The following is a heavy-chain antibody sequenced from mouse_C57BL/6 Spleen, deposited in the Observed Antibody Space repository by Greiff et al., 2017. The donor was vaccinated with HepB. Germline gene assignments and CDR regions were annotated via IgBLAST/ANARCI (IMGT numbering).Heavy chain of an antibody. CDR3: ARRGTVVATDFDV. V-gene: IGHV1-50*01. J-gene: IGHJ1*03. D-gene: IGHD1-1*01. CDR1: GYTFTSYW. CDR2: IDPSDSYT. Sequence: QVQLQQPGAELVKPGASVKLSCKASGYTFTSYWMQWVKQRPGQGLEWIGEIDPSDSYTNSNQKFKGKATLTVDTSSSTAYMQLSSLTSEDSAVYYCARRGTVVATDFDVWGTGTTVTVSS.